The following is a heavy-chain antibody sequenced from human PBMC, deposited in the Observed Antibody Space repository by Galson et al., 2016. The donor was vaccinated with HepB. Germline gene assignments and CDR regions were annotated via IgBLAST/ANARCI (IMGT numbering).Heavy chain of an antibody. CDR1: GFGFSDYW. J-gene: IGHJ6*02. D-gene: IGHD1-26*01. Sequence: SLRLSCAVSGFGFSDYWMTWVRQAPGKGLEWVANINQDGREKNSVDSMKGRFTISRDNSKNSMYLQMNTLRAEDTAVYYCARECHGWWVVGGVTTYKHDLADLGQGTTVTVSS. V-gene: IGHV3-7*03. CDR2: INQDGREK. CDR3: ARECHGWWVVGGVTTYKHDLAD.